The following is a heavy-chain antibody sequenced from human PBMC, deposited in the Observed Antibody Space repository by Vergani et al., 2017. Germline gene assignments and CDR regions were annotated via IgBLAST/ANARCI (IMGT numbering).Heavy chain of an antibody. V-gene: IGHV3-21*01. J-gene: IGHJ6*03. CDR2: IGSSGPYI. Sequence: EVQLVESGGGLVKPGGSLRLSCAASGFTFSDFSMSWVRQAPGKGLEWVAFIGSSGPYINYADSVKGRFIISRDNSKNTLYLEMESLRVEDTAVYFCARDKSKRAPAVMGTYYYYMDVWGKGTKVTVSS. CDR3: ARDKSKRAPAVMGTYYYYMDV. D-gene: IGHD3-16*01. CDR1: GFTFSDFS.